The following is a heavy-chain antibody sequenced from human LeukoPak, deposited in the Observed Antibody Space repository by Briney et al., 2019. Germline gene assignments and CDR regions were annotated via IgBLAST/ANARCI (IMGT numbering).Heavy chain of an antibody. V-gene: IGHV3-23*01. D-gene: IGHD2-21*02. Sequence: GGSLRLSCAASGFTFSTSAMGWVRQAPGKGLEGVSSIKGGGGDPFYADSVKGRFTISRDNSKNTLFLQLNSLRADDSAVCYCAKGGHDFNPFYWWGQGTLVTVSS. J-gene: IGHJ4*02. CDR1: GFTFSTSA. CDR2: IKGGGGDP. CDR3: AKGGHDFNPFYW.